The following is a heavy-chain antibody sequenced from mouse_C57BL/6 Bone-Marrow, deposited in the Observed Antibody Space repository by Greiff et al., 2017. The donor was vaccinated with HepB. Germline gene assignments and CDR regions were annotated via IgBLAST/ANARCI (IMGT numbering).Heavy chain of an antibody. CDR2: IDPETGGT. J-gene: IGHJ2*01. V-gene: IGHV1-15*01. CDR3: TRARTGPDC. D-gene: IGHD4-1*01. CDR1: GYTFTDYE. Sequence: QVQLQQSGAELVRPGASVTLSCKASGYTFTDYEMHWVKQTPVHGLEWIGAIDPETGGTAYNQKFKGKAILTADKSSSTAYMELRSLTSEDSAVYYCTRARTGPDCWGQGTTLTVSS.